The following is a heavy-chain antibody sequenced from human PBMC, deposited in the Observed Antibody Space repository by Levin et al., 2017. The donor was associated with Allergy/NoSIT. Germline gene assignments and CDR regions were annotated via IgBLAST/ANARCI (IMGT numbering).Heavy chain of an antibody. CDR2: IRDKGNSYTT. CDR1: GFTFSDYY. J-gene: IGHJ4*02. V-gene: IGHV3-72*01. D-gene: IGHD1-26*01. CDR3: ARVIRIVGAPNPDY. Sequence: TGGSLRLSCAASGFTFSDYYMDWVRQAPGKGLEWVGRIRDKGNSYTTEYAAPVKGRFTISRDDSKTSLYLQMNSRKTDDTAVYYCARVIRIVGAPNPDYWGQGTLVTVSS.